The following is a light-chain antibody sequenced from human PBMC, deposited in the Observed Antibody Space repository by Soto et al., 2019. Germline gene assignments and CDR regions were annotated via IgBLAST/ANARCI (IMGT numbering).Light chain of an antibody. CDR2: DVS. J-gene: IGLJ2*01. Sequence: QSALTQPASVSGSPGQSITISCTGTSSDVGRYNYVSWYQQHPGKAPKLMIYDVSNRPSGVSNRFSGSKSANTASLTISGLQAEDEADYYCSSYTGSSTYVVFGGGTQLTVL. CDR1: SSDVGRYNY. V-gene: IGLV2-14*01. CDR3: SSYTGSSTYVV.